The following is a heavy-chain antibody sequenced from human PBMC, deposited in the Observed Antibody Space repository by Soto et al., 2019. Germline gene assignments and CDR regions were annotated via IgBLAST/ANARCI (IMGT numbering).Heavy chain of an antibody. D-gene: IGHD3-9*01. CDR3: ARHPITLDFDWFGVPGSWFDS. Sequence: SETLSLTCTVSGGSLSSYYWCWIRHPPGKGLEWIGYIYYSGSTNYNPSLKSRVTISVDTSKNQFSLKLSSVTAADTAVYYCARHPITLDFDWFGVPGSWFDSRGRGTLVPVS. J-gene: IGHJ5*01. V-gene: IGHV4-59*08. CDR2: IYYSGST. CDR1: GGSLSSYY.